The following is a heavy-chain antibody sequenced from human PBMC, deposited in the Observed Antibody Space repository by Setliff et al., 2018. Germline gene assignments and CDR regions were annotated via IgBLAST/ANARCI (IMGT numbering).Heavy chain of an antibody. D-gene: IGHD2-2*02. Sequence: ASVKVSCKASGGTFSSYAISWVRQAPGQGLEWMGWINTNTGNPTYAQGFTGRFVFSLDTSVSTAYLQISSLKAEDTAVYYCAREALYPESRTEDYWGQGTLVTVSS. CDR3: AREALYPESRTEDY. CDR2: INTNTGNP. J-gene: IGHJ4*02. V-gene: IGHV7-4-1*02. CDR1: GGTFSSYA.